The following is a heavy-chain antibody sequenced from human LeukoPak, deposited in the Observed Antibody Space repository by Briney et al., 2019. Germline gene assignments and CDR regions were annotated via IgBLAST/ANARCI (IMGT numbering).Heavy chain of an antibody. Sequence: GGSLRLSCVVSGFTFSAYGMHWVRQAPGKGLEWVAFIRYDGSNKYYADSVKGRFTISRDNSKNTVYLQMNSLRPEDTAMYHCAKEYSGSFEYWGQGTLVIVSS. D-gene: IGHD1-26*01. V-gene: IGHV3-30*02. CDR1: GFTFSAYG. CDR3: AKEYSGSFEY. CDR2: IRYDGSNK. J-gene: IGHJ4*02.